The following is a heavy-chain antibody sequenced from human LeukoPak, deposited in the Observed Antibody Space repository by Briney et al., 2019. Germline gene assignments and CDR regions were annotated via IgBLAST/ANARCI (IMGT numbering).Heavy chain of an antibody. D-gene: IGHD3-3*01. Sequence: GGSLRLSCAASGFTFSSYEMNWVRQAPGKGLEWVSYISSSGTTTYYADSVKGRFTISRDNAKNSLYLQMNSLRAEDTAVYYCARKVTSRFDPWGQGTLVTVSS. CDR3: ARKVTSRFDP. CDR2: ISSSGTTT. CDR1: GFTFSSYE. V-gene: IGHV3-48*03. J-gene: IGHJ5*02.